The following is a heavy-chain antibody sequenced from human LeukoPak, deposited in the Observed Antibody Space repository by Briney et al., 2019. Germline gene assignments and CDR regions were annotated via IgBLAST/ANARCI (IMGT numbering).Heavy chain of an antibody. CDR3: GKVPQGGTGGNFDY. J-gene: IGHJ4*02. CDR1: GFTFSSYA. V-gene: IGHV3-23*01. D-gene: IGHD3/OR15-3a*01. CDR2: ISGSGGSTYYG. Sequence: GGSLRLSCAASGFTFSSYAMSWVRQAPGKGLEWVSGISGSGGSTYYGYYADSVKGRFTISRDNSKNTLYLHMSSLRAEDTAVYYCGKVPQGGTGGNFDYWGQGTLVTVSS.